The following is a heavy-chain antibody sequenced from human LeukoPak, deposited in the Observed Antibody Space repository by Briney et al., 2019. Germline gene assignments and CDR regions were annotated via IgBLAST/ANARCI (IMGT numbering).Heavy chain of an antibody. CDR3: ARAAYGDYVFDY. D-gene: IGHD4-17*01. CDR1: GFTVSSNY. Sequence: GGSLRLSCAASGFTVSSNYMSWVRQAPGKGLEWVSVIYSGGSTYYADSVKGRFTISRDNSKNTLYLQMNSLRAEDTAVYYCARAAYGDYVFDYWGQGTLVTVSS. J-gene: IGHJ4*02. V-gene: IGHV3-53*01. CDR2: IYSGGST.